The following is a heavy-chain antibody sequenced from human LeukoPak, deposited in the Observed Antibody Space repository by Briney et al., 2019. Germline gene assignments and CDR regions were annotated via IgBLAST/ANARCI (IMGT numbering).Heavy chain of an antibody. V-gene: IGHV4-34*01. D-gene: IGHD3-3*01. J-gene: IGHJ4*02. Sequence: PSETLSLTCAVYGGSFSGYYWSWIRQPPGKGLEWIGEINHSGSTNYNPSLKSRVTISVDTSKNQFSLKLSSVTAADTAVYYCGAIYYDFWSGYYRAGYVDYWGQGTLVTVSS. CDR3: GAIYYDFWSGYYRAGYVDY. CDR1: GGSFSGYY. CDR2: INHSGST.